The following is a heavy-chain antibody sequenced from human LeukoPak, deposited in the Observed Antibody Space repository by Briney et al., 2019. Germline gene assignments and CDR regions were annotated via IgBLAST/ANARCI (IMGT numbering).Heavy chain of an antibody. D-gene: IGHD5-18*01. V-gene: IGHV4-4*07. Sequence: SETLSLACIVSGGSISTYYWGWIRQPAGKGLEWIGRTYTTGSANYNPSLKGRVTMSLDTSKNQFSLTLTSVTAADTAVYYCTRGQNTALPFYWGQGALVTVSS. CDR2: TYTTGSA. CDR3: TRGQNTALPFY. CDR1: GGSISTYY. J-gene: IGHJ4*02.